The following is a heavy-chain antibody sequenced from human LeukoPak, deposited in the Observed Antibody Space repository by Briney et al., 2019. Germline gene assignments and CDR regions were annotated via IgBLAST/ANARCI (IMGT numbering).Heavy chain of an antibody. V-gene: IGHV1-8*01. CDR3: ARFDNWNYWFDP. J-gene: IGHJ5*02. CDR1: GYTFTSYD. Sequence: GASVKVSCKASGYTFTSYDINWVRQATGQGLEWMGWMNPNSGNTGYAQKFQGRVTMTRNTSISTAYMELSSLRSEDTAVYYCARFDNWNYWFDPWGQGTLVTVSS. CDR2: MNPNSGNT. D-gene: IGHD1-7*01.